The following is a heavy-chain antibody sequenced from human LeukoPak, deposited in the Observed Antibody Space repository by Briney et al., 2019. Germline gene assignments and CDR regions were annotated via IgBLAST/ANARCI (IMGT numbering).Heavy chain of an antibody. CDR3: ARHTPGTTSDI. CDR2: IYNSGDT. Sequence: SETLSLTCTVSGGSISSYHWSWIRQPPGKGLEWIGCIYNSGDTYYNTSLKSRVTISADTSNNQCSLRVSSVIAADTAVYYFARHTPGTTSDIWGQGTMVTVSS. J-gene: IGHJ3*02. V-gene: IGHV4-59*08. CDR1: GGSISSYH. D-gene: IGHD1-1*01.